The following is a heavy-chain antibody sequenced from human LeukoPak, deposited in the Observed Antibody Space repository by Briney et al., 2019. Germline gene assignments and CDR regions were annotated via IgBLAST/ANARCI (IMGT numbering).Heavy chain of an antibody. V-gene: IGHV3-64*01. J-gene: IGHJ4*02. CDR1: GFTFSSYA. Sequence: PGGSLRLSCAASGFTFSSYAIHWVRQAPGKGLEYASAISSNGDSKYHANSVKGRSTISRDDYKNTLYLQMGSLRAEEMAVYYSARSYRGGWYYFDYWGQGTRVTVSS. D-gene: IGHD6-19*01. CDR3: ARSYRGGWYYFDY. CDR2: ISSNGDSK.